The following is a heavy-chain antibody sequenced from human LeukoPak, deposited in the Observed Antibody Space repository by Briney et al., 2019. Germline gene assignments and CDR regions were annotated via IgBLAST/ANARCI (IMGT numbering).Heavy chain of an antibody. Sequence: WASVKASCKASGGTLSSYAISWVRQAPGQGLEWMGGIIPIFGTANYAQKFQGRVTITTDESTSTAYMELSSLRSEDTAVYYCARAGYSGYGPRPSYFDYWGQGTLVTVSS. J-gene: IGHJ4*02. CDR3: ARAGYSGYGPRPSYFDY. CDR2: IIPIFGTA. D-gene: IGHD5-12*01. CDR1: GGTLSSYA. V-gene: IGHV1-69*05.